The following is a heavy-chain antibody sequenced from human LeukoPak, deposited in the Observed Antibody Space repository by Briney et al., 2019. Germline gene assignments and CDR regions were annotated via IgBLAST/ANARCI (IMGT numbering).Heavy chain of an antibody. CDR1: GYTFTSYD. CDR2: ISAYNGNT. J-gene: IGHJ6*03. V-gene: IGHV1-18*01. CDR3: ARVPGDYGWFGNYYYMDV. Sequence: ASVKVSCKASGYTFTSYDISWVRQAPGQGLEWMGWISAYNGNTNYAQKLQGRVTMTTDTSTSTAYMELRSLRSDDTAVYYCARVPGDYGWFGNYYYMDVWGKGTTVTVSS. D-gene: IGHD4-17*01.